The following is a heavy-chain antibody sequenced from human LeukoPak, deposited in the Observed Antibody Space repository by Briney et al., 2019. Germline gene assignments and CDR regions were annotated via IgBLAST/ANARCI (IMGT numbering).Heavy chain of an antibody. CDR3: ARAVAGTLDY. V-gene: IGHV4-61*01. CDR1: GGSVSSGSYF. D-gene: IGHD6-19*01. J-gene: IGHJ4*02. CDR2: IYYSGST. Sequence: SETLSLTCTVFGGSVSSGSYFWSWIRQPPGKGLEWIGYIYYSGSTNYNPSLKSRVTISVDTSKNQFSLRLSSVTAADTAVYYCARAVAGTLDYGGQGPLVTFSS.